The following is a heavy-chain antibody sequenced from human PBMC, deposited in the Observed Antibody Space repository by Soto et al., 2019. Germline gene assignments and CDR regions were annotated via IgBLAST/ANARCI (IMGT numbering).Heavy chain of an antibody. Sequence: QGHLVQSGAEVKKPGASVKVSCKASDYTFDSYGINWVRQAPGQGLEWMGWISPYNGNPKYAQKFQGRVTMTTDTSTTTAYMELLSLRSDDTAVYYCARNPSTSWPPLYGMDVWGQGTTVTVSS. CDR3: ARNPSTSWPPLYGMDV. V-gene: IGHV1-18*01. CDR2: ISPYNGNP. J-gene: IGHJ6*02. CDR1: DYTFDSYG.